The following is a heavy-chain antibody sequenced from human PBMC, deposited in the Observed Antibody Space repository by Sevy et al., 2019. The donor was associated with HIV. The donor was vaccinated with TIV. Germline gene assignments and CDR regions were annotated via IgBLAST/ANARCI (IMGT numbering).Heavy chain of an antibody. V-gene: IGHV1-24*01. Sequence: ASVKVSCKVSGYTLTELSMHWVRQAPGKGLEWMGGFDPEDGETIYAQKFQGRVTMTEDTSPDTAYMELSSLRSEDTAVYYCATDLFYYDILTGERDRDYWGQGTLVTVSS. CDR1: GYTLTELS. CDR2: FDPEDGET. J-gene: IGHJ4*02. D-gene: IGHD3-9*01. CDR3: ATDLFYYDILTGERDRDY.